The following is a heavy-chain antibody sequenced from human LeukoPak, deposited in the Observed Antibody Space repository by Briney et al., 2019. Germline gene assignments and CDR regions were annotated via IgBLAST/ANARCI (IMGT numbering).Heavy chain of an antibody. CDR1: GFTFSTYA. CDR3: ARDEWFQWELPRENYYYGMDV. D-gene: IGHD1-26*01. J-gene: IGHJ6*02. V-gene: IGHV3-64*01. CDR2: ISTNGGYT. Sequence: GGSLRLSCAASGFTFSTYAMHWVRQAPGKGLEYVSSISTNGGYTNYANSVKGRFTISRDNSKNTLYLQMGSLRAEDMAVYYCARDEWFQWELPRENYYYGMDVWGQGTTVTVSS.